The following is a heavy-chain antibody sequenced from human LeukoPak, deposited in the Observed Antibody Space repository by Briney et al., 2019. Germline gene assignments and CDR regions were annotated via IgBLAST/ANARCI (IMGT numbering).Heavy chain of an antibody. D-gene: IGHD2-15*01. CDR3: ARFSRSAESH. Sequence: GGSLRLSCAASGFTFSSYWMSWVRRAPGKGLEWVANIKQDGSDKQYVDSVKGRFTISRDNAHNSLYLQMNSLRAEDTAVYYCARFSRSAESHWGQGTLVTVSS. CDR1: GFTFSSYW. J-gene: IGHJ4*02. CDR2: IKQDGSDK. V-gene: IGHV3-7*01.